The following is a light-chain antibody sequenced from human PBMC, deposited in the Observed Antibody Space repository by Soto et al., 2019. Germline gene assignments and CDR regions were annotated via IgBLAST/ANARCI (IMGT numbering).Light chain of an antibody. CDR3: QVWDSRSDHYV. V-gene: IGLV3-21*02. CDR1: NIGAKS. CDR2: DDV. J-gene: IGLJ1*01. Sequence: SYELTQPPSVSVAPGQTARIACGGKNIGAKSVHWYQQKPGQAPVLVLYDDVHRPSGIPERFSGFNSGNTTTLTISRVEAGDEADYYCQVWDSRSDHYVFGTGTKLTVL.